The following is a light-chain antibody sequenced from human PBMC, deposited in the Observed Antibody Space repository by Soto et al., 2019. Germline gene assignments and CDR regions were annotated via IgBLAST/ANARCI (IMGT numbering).Light chain of an antibody. Sequence: QFVLTQPPSASGTPGQRVTISCSGSSSNIGSNVVHWYQQLPGTAPKLLIYSNNQRPSGVPDRFSGSKSGTSASLAISGLQSEDEADYYCAAWDDSLNGRVVFGGGTKLTVL. CDR3: AAWDDSLNGRVV. V-gene: IGLV1-44*01. J-gene: IGLJ3*02. CDR2: SNN. CDR1: SSNIGSNV.